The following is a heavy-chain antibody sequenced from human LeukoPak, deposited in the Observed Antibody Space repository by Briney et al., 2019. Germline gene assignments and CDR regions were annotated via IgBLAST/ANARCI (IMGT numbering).Heavy chain of an antibody. J-gene: IGHJ4*02. Sequence: SETLSLTCTVSGGSISSYYWSWIRQPAEKGLEWIGRIYTSGSTNYNPSLKSRVTMSVDTSKNQFSLKLSSVTAADTAVYYCARQGYYDFWSGYYAFDYWGQGTLVTVSS. V-gene: IGHV4-4*07. CDR2: IYTSGST. CDR1: GGSISSYY. D-gene: IGHD3-3*01. CDR3: ARQGYYDFWSGYYAFDY.